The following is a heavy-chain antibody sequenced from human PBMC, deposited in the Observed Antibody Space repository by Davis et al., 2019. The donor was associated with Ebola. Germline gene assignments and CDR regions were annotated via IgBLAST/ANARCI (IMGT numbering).Heavy chain of an antibody. CDR2: ISGSGGST. J-gene: IGHJ1*01. V-gene: IGHV3-23*01. Sequence: GESLKISCAASGFTFSSYAMSWVRQAPGKGLEWVSAISGSGGSTYYADSVKGRFTISRDNSKNTLYLQMNSLRAEDTAVYYCAKELSLGYCSSTSCPHWGQGTLVTVSS. D-gene: IGHD2-2*01. CDR3: AKELSLGYCSSTSCPH. CDR1: GFTFSSYA.